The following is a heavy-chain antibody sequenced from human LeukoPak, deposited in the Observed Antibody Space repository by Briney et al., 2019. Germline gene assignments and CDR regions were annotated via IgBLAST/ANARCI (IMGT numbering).Heavy chain of an antibody. Sequence: GGSLRLSCAASGFTFKNYAMNWVRPAPGKGLELVSALSGSANSKYYADSVRGRFTTSKDNNKTPLYLQMNSLRAEDTAIYCGARQLIPTEINWCQGTLVIVSS. D-gene: IGHD4-11*01. CDR3: ARQLIPTEIN. CDR2: LSGSANSK. J-gene: IGHJ4*02. CDR1: GFTFKNYA. V-gene: IGHV3-23*01.